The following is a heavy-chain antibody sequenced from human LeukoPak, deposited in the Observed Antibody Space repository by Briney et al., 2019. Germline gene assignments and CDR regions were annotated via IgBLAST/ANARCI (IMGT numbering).Heavy chain of an antibody. V-gene: IGHV3-66*01. CDR2: IYSGGRI. CDR3: ASGFSYGKVDY. J-gene: IGHJ4*02. Sequence: GGSLRLSCAASGFTVSSNYMSWVRQAPGKGLEWVSLIYSGGRIFYADSVKGRFIISADNSKNTLYLQMNSLRAEDTAVYYCASGFSYGKVDYWGQGTLVTVSS. CDR1: GFTVSSNY. D-gene: IGHD5-18*01.